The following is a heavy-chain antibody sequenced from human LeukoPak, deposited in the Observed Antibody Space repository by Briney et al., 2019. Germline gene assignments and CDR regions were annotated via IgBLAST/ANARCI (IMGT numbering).Heavy chain of an antibody. CDR1: GFTFGDYA. Sequence: GGSLRLSCTASGFTFGDYAMSWVRQAPGKGLEWVGFIRSKTYDGTTEYAASVKGRFTISRDNSRNTLYLQMNSLRAGDTAVYYCAKDDTIFGVVIPSYFDYWGQGTLVTVSS. D-gene: IGHD3-3*01. J-gene: IGHJ4*02. V-gene: IGHV3-49*04. CDR3: AKDDTIFGVVIPSYFDY. CDR2: IRSKTYDGTT.